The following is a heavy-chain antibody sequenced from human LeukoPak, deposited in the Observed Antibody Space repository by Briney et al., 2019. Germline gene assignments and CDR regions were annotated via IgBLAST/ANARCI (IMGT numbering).Heavy chain of an antibody. CDR3: ARDGGIVGATNNWFDP. CDR2: VSSSSSTI. D-gene: IGHD1-26*01. CDR1: GFTFNRYS. Sequence: GGSLRLSCAASGFTFNRYSMNWVRQAPGKGLEWVSYVSSSSSTIYYADSVKGRFTISRDNAKNSLYLQMNSLRAEDTAVYYCARDGGIVGATNNWFDPWGQGTLVTVSS. V-gene: IGHV3-48*01. J-gene: IGHJ5*02.